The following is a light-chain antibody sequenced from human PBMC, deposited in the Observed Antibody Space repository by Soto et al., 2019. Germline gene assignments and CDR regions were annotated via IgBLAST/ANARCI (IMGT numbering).Light chain of an antibody. CDR1: NSDVGGYNS. V-gene: IGLV2-11*01. Sequence: QSALTQPRSVSGSPGQSVTISCSGTNSDVGGYNSVAWYQQKPGDAPKLVLYSVTKRPSGVPDRFSGSKSGNRASLIISGLQAEDEADYYCCSYACSSTNYVFGTGTKLTVL. CDR3: CSYACSSTNYV. J-gene: IGLJ1*01. CDR2: SVT.